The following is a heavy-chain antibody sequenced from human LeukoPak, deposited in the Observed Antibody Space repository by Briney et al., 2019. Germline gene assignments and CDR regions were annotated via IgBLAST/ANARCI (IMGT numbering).Heavy chain of an antibody. CDR3: ARVDYIVVVPAAIGAFDI. CDR2: IYYSGST. D-gene: IGHD2-2*02. V-gene: IGHV4-39*07. CDR1: GGSISSSSYY. J-gene: IGHJ3*02. Sequence: PSETLSLTCTVSGGSISSSSYYWGWIRQPPGKGLEWIGSIYYSGSTYYNPSLKSRVTISVDTSKNQFSLKLSSVTAADTAVDYCARVDYIVVVPAAIGAFDIWGQGTMVTVSS.